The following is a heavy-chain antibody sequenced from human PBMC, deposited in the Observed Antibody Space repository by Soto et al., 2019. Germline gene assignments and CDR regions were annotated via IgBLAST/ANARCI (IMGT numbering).Heavy chain of an antibody. D-gene: IGHD2-15*01. V-gene: IGHV3-23*01. CDR2: ISGGGDGT. J-gene: IGHJ3*02. CDR3: AKKGLGSLKTFCSGSGCHYAFDI. Sequence: VQLLESGGGLVQPGGSLRLSCAASGFTFSSYAMSWVRQAPGKGLEWVSTISGGGDGTNYADSVKGHFTISRDNGKNTLYLQMNRLRAEDTAIYYCAKKGLGSLKTFCSGSGCHYAFDIWGQGTMVTVSS. CDR1: GFTFSSYA.